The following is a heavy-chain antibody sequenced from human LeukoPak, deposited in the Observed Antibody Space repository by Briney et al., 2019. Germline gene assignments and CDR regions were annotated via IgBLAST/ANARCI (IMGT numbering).Heavy chain of an antibody. CDR1: GGSISSNY. Sequence: SETLSLTYTVSGGSISSNYWRWIRQPPGKRLEWIGYIYYSGSTNYNPSLKSRVTISVDTSKNQFSLKLSSVTAADTAVYYCARHYGDYVNAKDAFDIWGQGTMVTVSS. J-gene: IGHJ3*02. V-gene: IGHV4-59*08. CDR2: IYYSGST. D-gene: IGHD4-17*01. CDR3: ARHYGDYVNAKDAFDI.